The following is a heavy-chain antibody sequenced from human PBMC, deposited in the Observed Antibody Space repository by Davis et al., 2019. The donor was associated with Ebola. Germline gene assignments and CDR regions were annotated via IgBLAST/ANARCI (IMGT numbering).Heavy chain of an antibody. J-gene: IGHJ4*02. Sequence: GGSLRLSCAASGFTFSTYGMHWVRQAPGKGLEWVAVISDDGRNKFYADSVKGRLTVSRDNSKNTLYLQMDSRTDDTAVYYCARDTGYSSSWAFDHWGQGTLVTVSS. CDR3: ARDTGYSSSWAFDH. D-gene: IGHD6-13*01. CDR2: ISDDGRNK. V-gene: IGHV3-30*03. CDR1: GFTFSTYG.